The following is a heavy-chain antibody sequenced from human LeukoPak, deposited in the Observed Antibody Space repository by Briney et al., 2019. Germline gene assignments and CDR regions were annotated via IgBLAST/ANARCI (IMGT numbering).Heavy chain of an antibody. CDR2: IKSKTDGGTT. V-gene: IGHV3-15*01. CDR1: GFTFSSYG. CDR3: TTDGSSGYYLPPFYYGMDV. D-gene: IGHD3-22*01. J-gene: IGHJ6*02. Sequence: GRSLRLSCAASGFTFSSYGMHRVRQAPGKGLEWVGRIKSKTDGGTTDYAAPVKGRFTISRDDSKNTLYLQMNSLKTEDTAVYYCTTDGSSGYYLPPFYYGMDVWGQGTTVTVSS.